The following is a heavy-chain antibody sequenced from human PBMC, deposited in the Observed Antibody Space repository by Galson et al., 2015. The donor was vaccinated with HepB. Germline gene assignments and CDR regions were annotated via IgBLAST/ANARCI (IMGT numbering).Heavy chain of an antibody. CDR3: ARVVEIAADSPFDY. CDR2: ISYDGSNK. J-gene: IGHJ4*02. D-gene: IGHD6-13*01. Sequence: SLRLSCAASGFTFSSYAMHWVRQAPGKGLEWVAVISYDGSNKYYADSVKGRFTISRDNSKNTLYLQMNSLRAEDTAVYYCARVVEIAADSPFDYWGQGTLVTVSS. CDR1: GFTFSSYA. V-gene: IGHV3-30-3*01.